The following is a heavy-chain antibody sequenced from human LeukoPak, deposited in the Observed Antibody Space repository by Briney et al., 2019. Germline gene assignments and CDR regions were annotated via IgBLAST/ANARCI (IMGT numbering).Heavy chain of an antibody. V-gene: IGHV4-39*01. CDR1: GGSISSSSYY. D-gene: IGHD3-3*01. CDR2: IYYSCST. J-gene: IGHJ4*02. Sequence: WATLSLTRTVSGGSISSSSYYWGWIHQPPGKGLEWIGSIYYSCSTYSNPSRKSRVTISVDTSKNQFSLKLSSVTAADTAVYYCARAFGWRALRLLEWSGGVFDYWGQGTLVTVSS. CDR3: ARAFGWRALRLLEWSGGVFDY.